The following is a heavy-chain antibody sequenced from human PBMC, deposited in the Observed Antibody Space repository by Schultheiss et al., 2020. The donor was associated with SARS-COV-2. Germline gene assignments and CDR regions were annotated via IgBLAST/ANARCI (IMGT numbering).Heavy chain of an antibody. CDR3: ARDGYAFPKYYFDY. V-gene: IGHV3-30*01. Sequence: LSLNCAVSGGSISSSNWWSWVRQVPGKGLEWVAVISYDGSNKYYADPVKGRLTISRDNAKNSLYLQMNSLRAEDTAVYYCARDGYAFPKYYFDYWGQGTLVTVSS. CDR1: GGSISSSN. D-gene: IGHD5-18*01. CDR2: ISYDGSNK. J-gene: IGHJ4*02.